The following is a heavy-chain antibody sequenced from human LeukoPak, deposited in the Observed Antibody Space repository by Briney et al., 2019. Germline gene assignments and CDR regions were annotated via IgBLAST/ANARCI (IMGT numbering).Heavy chain of an antibody. Sequence: PGGSLRLSCAASGFTFGSYAMSWVRQAPGKGLEWVSTISGSGGSPYYADSVKGRFTISRDNSKNTLYLQMNSLRAEDTAVYYCAKDVVWGSYRYSDYWGQGTLVTVSS. CDR1: GFTFGSYA. D-gene: IGHD3-16*02. CDR3: AKDVVWGSYRYSDY. J-gene: IGHJ4*02. CDR2: ISGSGGSP. V-gene: IGHV3-23*01.